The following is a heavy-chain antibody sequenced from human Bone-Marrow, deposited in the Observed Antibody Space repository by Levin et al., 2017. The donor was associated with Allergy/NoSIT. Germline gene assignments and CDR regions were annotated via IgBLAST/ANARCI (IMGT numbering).Heavy chain of an antibody. J-gene: IGHJ4*02. Sequence: SLLLSFSSSGFRFLASVLNWVRQAPGKGLEWVSVISGSGDNTYYADSVKGRFTISRDASKNTLYLQMNSLSAEDTAMYYCVRTPGAIVVTPYFDYCGQGTLVTVSS. V-gene: IGHV3-23*01. CDR2: ISGSGDNT. CDR3: VRTPGAIVVTPYFDY. D-gene: IGHD2-21*01. CDR1: GFRFLASV.